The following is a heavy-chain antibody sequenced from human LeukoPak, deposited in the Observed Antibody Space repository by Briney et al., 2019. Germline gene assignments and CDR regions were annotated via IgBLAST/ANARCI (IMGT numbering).Heavy chain of an antibody. Sequence: ASVKVSCKVSGYTLSELSMHWVRPAPGKGREWMGGFNPGDGETIYAQKVEGRLTMTEDTSTDTAYMELSSLRSEDTAVYYCATDRGYWGQGTLVTVSS. CDR2: FNPGDGET. V-gene: IGHV1-24*01. CDR3: ATDRGY. D-gene: IGHD3-10*01. CDR1: GYTLSELS. J-gene: IGHJ4*02.